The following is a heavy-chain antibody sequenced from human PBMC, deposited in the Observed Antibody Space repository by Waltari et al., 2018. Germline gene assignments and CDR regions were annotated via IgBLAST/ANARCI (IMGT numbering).Heavy chain of an antibody. CDR2: IYHSGST. Sequence: QVQLQESGPGLVKPSQTLSLTCTVSGGSISSGGYYWSWLRQHPGKGLEWIGYIYHSGSTYYNPSLKSRVTISVDRSKNQFSLKLSSVTAADTAVYYCARESVAVAGPFDYWGQGTLVTVSS. CDR1: GGSISSGGYY. D-gene: IGHD6-19*01. J-gene: IGHJ4*02. V-gene: IGHV4-31*03. CDR3: ARESVAVAGPFDY.